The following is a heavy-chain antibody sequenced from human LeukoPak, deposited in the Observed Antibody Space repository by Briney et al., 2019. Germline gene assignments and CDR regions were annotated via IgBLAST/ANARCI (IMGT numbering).Heavy chain of an antibody. Sequence: PGGSLRLSCAASGFTFDDYAMHWVRQAPGKGLEWVSGISWNSGSIGYADSVKGRFTISRDNAKNSLYLQMNSLKAEDTALYYCAKDMVRGVIITLSGAFDIWGQGTMVTVSS. CDR3: AKDMVRGVIITLSGAFDI. J-gene: IGHJ3*02. CDR2: ISWNSGSI. CDR1: GFTFDDYA. V-gene: IGHV3-9*01. D-gene: IGHD3-10*01.